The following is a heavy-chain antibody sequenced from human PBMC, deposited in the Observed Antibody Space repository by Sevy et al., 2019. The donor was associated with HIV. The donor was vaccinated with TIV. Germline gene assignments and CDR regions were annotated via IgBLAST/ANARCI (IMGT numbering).Heavy chain of an antibody. CDR3: ARDGGGCSGGSCYSGNHFGY. CDR2: ISSSSSTI. Sequence: GGSLRLSCAASGFTFSSYSMNWVRQAPGKGLEWVSYISSSSSTIYYADSVKGRFTISRDNAKNSLYLQMNSLRDEDTAVYYCARDGGGCSGGSCYSGNHFGYWGQGTLVTVSS. J-gene: IGHJ4*02. CDR1: GFTFSSYS. V-gene: IGHV3-48*02. D-gene: IGHD2-15*01.